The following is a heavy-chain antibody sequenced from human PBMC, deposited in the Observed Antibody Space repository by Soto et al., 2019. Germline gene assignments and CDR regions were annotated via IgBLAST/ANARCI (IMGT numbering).Heavy chain of an antibody. CDR1: SGSISSSNW. CDR2: IYHSGST. Sequence: SETLSLTCAVSSGSISSSNWWSWVRQPPGKGLEWIGEIYHSGSTNYNPSLKSRVTISVDKSKNQFSLKLSSVTAADTAVYYCARVGYCSGGSCYFRIWYFDLWGRGTLVTVSS. CDR3: ARVGYCSGGSCYFRIWYFDL. D-gene: IGHD2-15*01. V-gene: IGHV4-4*02. J-gene: IGHJ2*01.